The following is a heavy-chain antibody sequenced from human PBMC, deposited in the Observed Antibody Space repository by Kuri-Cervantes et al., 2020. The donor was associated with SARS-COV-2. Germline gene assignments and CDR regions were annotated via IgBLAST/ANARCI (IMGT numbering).Heavy chain of an antibody. Sequence: GGSLRLSCAASGFTFSSYGMHWVRQAPGKGLEWVAFIRYDGSNKYYADSVKGRFTISRDNSKNTLYLQMNSLRAEDTAVYYCADDYGDYRTPFDYWGQGTLATVSS. J-gene: IGHJ4*02. CDR3: ADDYGDYRTPFDY. CDR2: IRYDGSNK. V-gene: IGHV3-30*02. D-gene: IGHD4-17*01. CDR1: GFTFSSYG.